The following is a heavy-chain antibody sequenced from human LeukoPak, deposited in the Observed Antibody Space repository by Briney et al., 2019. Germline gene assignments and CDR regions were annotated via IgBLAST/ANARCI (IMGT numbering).Heavy chain of an antibody. D-gene: IGHD3-3*01. Sequence: ASVKVSCKASGYTFTGYYMHWVRQAPGQGLEWMGWINPNSGGTNYAQKFQGRVTMTRDTSISTAYMELSRLRSDDTAVYYCAREVPDFCSGYYHNWFDPWGQGTLVTVSS. V-gene: IGHV1-2*02. CDR3: AREVPDFCSGYYHNWFDP. CDR2: INPNSGGT. CDR1: GYTFTGYY. J-gene: IGHJ5*02.